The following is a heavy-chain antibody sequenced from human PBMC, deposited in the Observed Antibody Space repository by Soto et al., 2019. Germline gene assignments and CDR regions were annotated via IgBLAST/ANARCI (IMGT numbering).Heavy chain of an antibody. J-gene: IGHJ3*02. CDR1: GFTFSDYY. V-gene: IGHV3-11*01. D-gene: IGHD4-17*01. CDR2: ISSSGSTI. Sequence: QVQLVESGGGLVKPGGSLRLSCAASGFTFSDYYMSWIRQAPGKGLEWVSYISSSGSTIYYADSVKGRFTISRDNAKNSPYLQRNSLRAEDTAVYYCARSNTHDYGDYVGDAFDIWGHGTMVTVSS. CDR3: ARSNTHDYGDYVGDAFDI.